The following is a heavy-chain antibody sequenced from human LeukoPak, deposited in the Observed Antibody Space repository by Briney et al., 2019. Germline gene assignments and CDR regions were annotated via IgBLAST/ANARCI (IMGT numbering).Heavy chain of an antibody. V-gene: IGHV3-23*01. D-gene: IGHD3-22*01. CDR3: AKVLYDSSGYYLYYFDY. CDR2: ISGSGGST. Sequence: GGSLRLSCAASGFTFSSYAMSWVRQAPGEGLEWVSGISGSGGSTYYADSVKGRFTISRDNSKNTLYLQMNSLRAEDTAVYYCAKVLYDSSGYYLYYFDYWGQGTLVTVSS. J-gene: IGHJ4*02. CDR1: GFTFSSYA.